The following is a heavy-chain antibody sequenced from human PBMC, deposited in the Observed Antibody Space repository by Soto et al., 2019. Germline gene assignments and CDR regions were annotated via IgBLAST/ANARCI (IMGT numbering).Heavy chain of an antibody. J-gene: IGHJ6*02. CDR2: INPNSGGT. Sequence: ASVKVSCKASGYTFTGYYMHWVRQAPGQGLEWMGWINPNSGGTNYAQKFQGWVTMTRDTSISTAYMELSRLRSDDTAVYYCARGSVSSGSYYTGYYYGMDVWGQGTTVTVSS. CDR1: GYTFTGYY. V-gene: IGHV1-2*04. D-gene: IGHD3-10*01. CDR3: ARGSVSSGSYYTGYYYGMDV.